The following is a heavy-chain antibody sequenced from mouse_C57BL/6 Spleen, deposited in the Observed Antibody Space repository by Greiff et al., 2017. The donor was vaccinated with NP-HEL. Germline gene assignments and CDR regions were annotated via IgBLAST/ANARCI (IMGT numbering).Heavy chain of an antibody. CDR2: IDPNSGGT. CDR3: ARSTVVAYYAMDY. J-gene: IGHJ4*01. D-gene: IGHD1-1*01. CDR1: GYTFTSYW. V-gene: IGHV1-72*01. Sequence: VQLQQSGAELVKPGASVKLSCKASGYTFTSYWMHWVKQRPGRGLEWIGRIDPNSGGTKYNEKFKSKATLTVDKPSSTAYMQLSSLTSADSAFYYCARSTVVAYYAMDYWGQGTSVTVSS.